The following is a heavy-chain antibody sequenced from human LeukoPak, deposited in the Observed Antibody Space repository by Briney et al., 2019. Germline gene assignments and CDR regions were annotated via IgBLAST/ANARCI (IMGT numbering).Heavy chain of an antibody. V-gene: IGHV3-48*03. CDR1: GFTFSSYE. D-gene: IGHD2-21*01. J-gene: IGHJ4*02. CDR2: ISSSGSTI. Sequence: QAGGSLRLSCAASGFTFSSYEMNWVRQAPGKGLEWVSYISSSGSTIYYADSVKGRFTISRDNAKNSLYPQMNSLRAEDTAVYYCARDMWRSYYFDYWGQGTLVTVSS. CDR3: ARDMWRSYYFDY.